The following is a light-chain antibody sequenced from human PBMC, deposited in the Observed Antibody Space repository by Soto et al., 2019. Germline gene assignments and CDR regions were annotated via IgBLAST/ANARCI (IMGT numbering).Light chain of an antibody. J-gene: IGKJ2*01. CDR3: QQYGSSPYT. CDR2: AAS. CDR1: QSVNNRY. V-gene: IGKV3-20*01. Sequence: EIVLTQSPGTLSLSPGERATFSCRASQSVNNRYLAWYQQKPGQAPRLLIYAASARATGIPDRFSGSGSGTDFTLTISRLEPEDFAVYYCQQYGSSPYTFGQGTKLEIK.